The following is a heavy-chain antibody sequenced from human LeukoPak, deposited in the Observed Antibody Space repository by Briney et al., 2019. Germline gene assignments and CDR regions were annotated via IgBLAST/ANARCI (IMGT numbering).Heavy chain of an antibody. Sequence: GASVKVSCKASGYTLTDYYMHWVRQAPGQGLEWMGWINPNSGGTNYAQKFQGRVTMTRDTSISTAYMELSRLRSDDTAVYYCARPRLSSSWYLDYWGQGTLVTVSS. J-gene: IGHJ4*02. D-gene: IGHD6-13*01. CDR2: INPNSGGT. CDR3: ARPRLSSSWYLDY. V-gene: IGHV1-2*02. CDR1: GYTLTDYY.